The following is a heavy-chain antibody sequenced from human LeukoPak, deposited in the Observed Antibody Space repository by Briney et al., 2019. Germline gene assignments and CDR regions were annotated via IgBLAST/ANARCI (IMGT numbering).Heavy chain of an antibody. D-gene: IGHD2-8*01. CDR1: GFTLSNHF. J-gene: IGHJ3*02. Sequence: GSLRPSCSTPGFTLSNHFIHLVRQTSREGLVWVSRINSDGSNTNSYADSVKGRFTISRDNAKNTLYLQMNSLRAEDTAVYFCGRGGNGIDIWGQGTTVIVSS. CDR2: INSDGSNT. V-gene: IGHV3-74*01. CDR3: GRGGNGIDI.